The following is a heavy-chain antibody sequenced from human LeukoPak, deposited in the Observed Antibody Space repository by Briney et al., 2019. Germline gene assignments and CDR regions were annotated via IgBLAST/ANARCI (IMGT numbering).Heavy chain of an antibody. CDR2: TYTSGST. D-gene: IGHD2-2*01. J-gene: IGHJ3*02. CDR1: GGSISSYY. V-gene: IGHV4-4*07. CDR3: ARRYCSSTSCSRGGYDAFDI. Sequence: PSETLSLTCTVPGGSISSYYWSWIRQPAGKGLEWIGRTYTSGSTNYNPSLKSRVTMSVDTSKNQFSLKLSSVTAADTAVYYCARRYCSSTSCSRGGYDAFDIWGQGTMVTVSS.